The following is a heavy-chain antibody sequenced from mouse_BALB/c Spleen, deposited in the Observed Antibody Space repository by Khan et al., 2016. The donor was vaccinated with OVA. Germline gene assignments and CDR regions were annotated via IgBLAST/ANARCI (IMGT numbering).Heavy chain of an antibody. CDR1: GFTFSSYT. D-gene: IGHD1-1*01. Sequence: EVMLVESGGDLVQPGGSLKLSCTASGFTFSSYTMSWVRQTPEKRLEWVAFISYGGGNTYYPDTVKGRFTISRDNAKNTLYLQMSSLKSEDTAMYYCTRPSTTEYDYTMDYWGQGTSVTVSS. V-gene: IGHV5-12-2*01. CDR3: TRPSTTEYDYTMDY. J-gene: IGHJ4*01. CDR2: ISYGGGNT.